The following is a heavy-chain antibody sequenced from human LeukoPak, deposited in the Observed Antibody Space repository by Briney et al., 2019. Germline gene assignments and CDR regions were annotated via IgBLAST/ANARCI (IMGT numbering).Heavy chain of an antibody. V-gene: IGHV3-74*01. CDR1: GFTLISYW. Sequence: PGGSLRLSCEASGFTLISYWMHWVRQAPGKGLAWVSHINGDGRITNYADSVKGRFTISRDIGKNTLYLQMNSLRAEDTAVYYCARGGNLGLFYWGQGILVTVSS. D-gene: IGHD7-27*01. J-gene: IGHJ4*02. CDR2: INGDGRIT. CDR3: ARGGNLGLFY.